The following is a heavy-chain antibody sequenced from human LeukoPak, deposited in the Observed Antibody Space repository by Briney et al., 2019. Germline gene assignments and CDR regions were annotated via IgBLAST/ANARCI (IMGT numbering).Heavy chain of an antibody. V-gene: IGHV5-51*01. D-gene: IGHD5-24*01. CDR1: GYIFTNYW. CDR3: ARGEMATTHPYFDY. Sequence: GESLKISCKGSGYIFTNYWIGWVRQMPGIGLEWMGIIYPGDSDFKYGPSFQGQVTISADKSISTAYLQWSSLKASDTAMYYCARGEMATTHPYFDYWGQGTLVTVSS. J-gene: IGHJ4*02. CDR2: IYPGDSDF.